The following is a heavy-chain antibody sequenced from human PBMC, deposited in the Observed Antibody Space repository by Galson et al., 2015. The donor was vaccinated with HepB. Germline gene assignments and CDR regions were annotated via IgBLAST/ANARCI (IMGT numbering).Heavy chain of an antibody. CDR1: GFTVSSNY. CDR2: IYSGGST. V-gene: IGHV3-53*01. CDR3: ARELAVAGSWFDP. D-gene: IGHD6-19*01. Sequence: LRLSCAASGFTVSSNYMSWVRQAPGKGLEWVPVIYSGGSTYYADSVKGRFTISRDNSKNTLYLQMNSLRAEDTAVYYCARELAVAGSWFDPWGQGTLVTVSS. J-gene: IGHJ5*02.